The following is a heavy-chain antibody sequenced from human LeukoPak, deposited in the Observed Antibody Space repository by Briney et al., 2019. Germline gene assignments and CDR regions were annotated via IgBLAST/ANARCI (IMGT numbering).Heavy chain of an antibody. D-gene: IGHD6-19*01. V-gene: IGHV6-1*01. Sequence: SQTLSLTCAISGDSVSRSSAAWNWIRQSPSRGLEWLGRTYYRSKWSNDYAVSVKGRITINPDTSKNQFSLQLNSVTPEDTAVYYCAREGYSSGWPYYFDYWGQGTLVTVSS. CDR3: AREGYSSGWPYYFDY. CDR1: GDSVSRSSAA. CDR2: TYYRSKWSN. J-gene: IGHJ4*02.